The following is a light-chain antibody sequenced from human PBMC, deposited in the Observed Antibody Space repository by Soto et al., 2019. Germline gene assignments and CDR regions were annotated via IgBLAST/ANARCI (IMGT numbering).Light chain of an antibody. CDR2: SND. V-gene: IGLV1-47*02. CDR3: AAWDDSLSGGV. Sequence: QSVLTRPPSASGTPGQTVTISCSGSSSNIGFNYVYWYQQLPGMAPKLLIHSNDERPSGVPDRFSGSKSGTSASLAISGLRSEDEADYCCAAWDDSLSGGVFGTGTKVTVL. J-gene: IGLJ1*01. CDR1: SSNIGFNY.